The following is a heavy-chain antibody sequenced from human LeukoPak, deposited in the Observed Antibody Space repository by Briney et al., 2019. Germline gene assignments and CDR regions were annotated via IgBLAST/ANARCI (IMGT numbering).Heavy chain of an antibody. V-gene: IGHV1-69*13. J-gene: IGHJ5*02. CDR3: ARDQQDIVVVPAAKSGVQYNWFDP. CDR2: IIPIFGTA. CDR1: GGTFSSYA. Sequence: GASVKVSCKASGGTFSSYAISWVRQAPGQGLEWMGGIIPIFGTANYAQKFQGRVTITADESTSTAYMELSSLRSEDTAVYYCARDQQDIVVVPAAKSGVQYNWFDPWGQGTLVTVSS. D-gene: IGHD2-2*01.